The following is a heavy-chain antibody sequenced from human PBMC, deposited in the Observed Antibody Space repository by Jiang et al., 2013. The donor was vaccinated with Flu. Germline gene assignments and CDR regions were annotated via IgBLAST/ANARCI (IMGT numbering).Heavy chain of an antibody. V-gene: IGHV3-48*01. CDR1: GFTFSSYT. CDR3: ARDPPATSDYYDSSGYYPFQH. J-gene: IGHJ1*01. D-gene: IGHD3-22*01. CDR2: ISSSTGST. Sequence: VQLLESGGGLVQPGGSLRLSCAASGFTFSSYTMNWVRQAPGKGLEWVSCISSSTGSTYYADSVKGRFTISRDNVKNSLYLQMNSLRAEDTAVYYCARDPPATSDYYDSSGYYPFQHWGQGTLVTVSS.